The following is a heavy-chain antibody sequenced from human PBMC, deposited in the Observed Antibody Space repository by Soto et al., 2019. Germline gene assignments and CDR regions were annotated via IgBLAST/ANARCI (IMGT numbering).Heavy chain of an antibody. CDR1: GFTFSSYA. CDR2: ISGSGGST. J-gene: IGHJ6*02. CDR3: AKDTTNSSGWYDYYYGMDV. Sequence: GGSLRLSCAASGFTFSSYAMSWVRQAPGKGLEWVSAISGSGGSTYYADSVKGRFTISRDNSKNTLYLQMNSLRAEDTAVYYCAKDTTNSSGWYDYYYGMDVWGQGTTVTVSS. V-gene: IGHV3-23*01. D-gene: IGHD6-19*01.